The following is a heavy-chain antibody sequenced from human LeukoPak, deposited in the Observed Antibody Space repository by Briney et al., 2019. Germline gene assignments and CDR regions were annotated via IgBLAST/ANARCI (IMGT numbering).Heavy chain of an antibody. V-gene: IGHV4-34*01. J-gene: IGHJ4*02. CDR1: GGSFSGYY. D-gene: IGHD6-6*01. Sequence: PSETLSLTCAVYGGSFSGYYWSWIRQPPGKGLEWIGEINHSGSTNYNPSLKSRVTISVDTSKNQFSLKLSSVTAADTAVYYCASGPEYSSSSAFDYWGQGTLVTVSS. CDR2: INHSGST. CDR3: ASGPEYSSSSAFDY.